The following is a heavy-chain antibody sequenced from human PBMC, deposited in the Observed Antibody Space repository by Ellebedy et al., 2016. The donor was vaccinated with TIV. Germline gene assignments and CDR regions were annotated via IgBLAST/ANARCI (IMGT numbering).Heavy chain of an antibody. CDR3: ARLGVIAAAGASDY. V-gene: IGHV3-64*04. Sequence: PGGSLRLSCSASGFTFTTYAMHWVRQAPGKGLEYVSAITGDGGSTYYADSVKGRFTTSRDNAENSLYLQMNSLRAEDTAVYYCARLGVIAAAGASDYWGQGTLVIVSS. CDR1: GFTFTTYA. D-gene: IGHD6-13*01. J-gene: IGHJ4*02. CDR2: ITGDGGST.